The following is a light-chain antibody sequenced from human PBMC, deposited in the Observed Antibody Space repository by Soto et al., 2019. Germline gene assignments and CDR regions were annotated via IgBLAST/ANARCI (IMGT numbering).Light chain of an antibody. Sequence: IVLTQSPVTLSLSPGERAALSCRASQRVSKSNIGWYQHKTGQAPRLLIYGETKTTSGVPDRFSGSGSGTDFTLTISSLDPEDSAVYYCQHYGSSLLPFGGGTRVEIK. CDR1: QRVSKSN. CDR2: GET. CDR3: QHYGSSLLP. J-gene: IGKJ4*01. V-gene: IGKV3-20*01.